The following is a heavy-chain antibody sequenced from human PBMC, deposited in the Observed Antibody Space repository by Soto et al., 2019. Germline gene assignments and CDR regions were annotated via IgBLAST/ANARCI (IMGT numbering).Heavy chain of an antibody. D-gene: IGHD3-16*01. CDR3: ARVGGSGYALGSDY. J-gene: IGHJ4*02. CDR1: GGSFSGYY. CDR2: INHSGST. Sequence: QVQLQQWGAGLLKPSETLSLTCAVSGGSFSGYYWSWIRQPPGRGLEWIGEINHSGSTNYNPSTMSGVTTSVDTSKNQCSLRLSSVAAADTAVYYCARVGGSGYALGSDYWGQGTLVTVSS. V-gene: IGHV4-34*01.